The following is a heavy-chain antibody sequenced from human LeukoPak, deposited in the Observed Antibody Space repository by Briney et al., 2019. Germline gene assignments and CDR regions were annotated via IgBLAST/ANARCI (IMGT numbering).Heavy chain of an antibody. CDR1: GFTLSSYS. CDR2: ISIICCYK. D-gene: IGHD3-3*01. V-gene: IGHV3-21*01. J-gene: IGHJ5*02. Sequence: GGSLRLSCAASGFTLSSYSMNWVRQAPGKGPAWVSSISIICCYKYYPDSVKGRFTLSRNNAKNSLFLQMKSIRAGDTAVYYCARDYDFWSGYSYNWSDPWGQGTLVTVSS. CDR3: ARDYDFWSGYSYNWSDP.